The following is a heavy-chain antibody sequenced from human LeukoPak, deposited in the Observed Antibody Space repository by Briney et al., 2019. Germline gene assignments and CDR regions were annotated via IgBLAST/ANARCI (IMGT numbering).Heavy chain of an antibody. Sequence: PGVTLRLLCAASRFTFGNYAMNWVPQAPGKGLVGVSSLSCSGGHPKYADSVKGRFTIATDNSKTTLFLQMNSLRAEDTALYSCAKCARTPEGGSGWCNWFDTWGQGTQVTVSS. CDR2: LSCSGGHP. J-gene: IGHJ5*02. D-gene: IGHD3-3*01. V-gene: IGHV3-23*01. CDR3: AKCARTPEGGSGWCNWFDT. CDR1: RFTFGNYA.